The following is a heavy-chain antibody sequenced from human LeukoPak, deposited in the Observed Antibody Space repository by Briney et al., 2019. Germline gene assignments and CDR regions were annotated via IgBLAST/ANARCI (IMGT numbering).Heavy chain of an antibody. V-gene: IGHV1-18*04. CDR2: ISAYNGNT. CDR3: ARGFIAAAGPRYFDY. J-gene: IGHJ4*02. CDR1: GYTFTSYY. Sequence: ASGKVSCKASGYTFTSYYMHWVRQAPGQGLEWRGWISAYNGNTNYAQKLQGRVTITTDTSTSTAYMELRSLRSDDTAVYYCARGFIAAAGPRYFDYWGPGTLVTVSS. D-gene: IGHD6-13*01.